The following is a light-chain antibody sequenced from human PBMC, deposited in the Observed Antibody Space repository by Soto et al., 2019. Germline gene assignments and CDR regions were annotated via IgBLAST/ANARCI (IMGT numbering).Light chain of an antibody. V-gene: IGKV3-20*01. CDR2: VAS. CDR3: HQYGSASSCT. J-gene: IGKJ1*01. CDR1: QSISINY. Sequence: SPGTQSFPLGQTATHSCRESQSISINYIAWYQQKPGQAPRLLIYVASGSATGIPDRFSGSGSGTDFTLTISRLGPEDLEVYECHQYGSASSCTFGQGTKVDIK.